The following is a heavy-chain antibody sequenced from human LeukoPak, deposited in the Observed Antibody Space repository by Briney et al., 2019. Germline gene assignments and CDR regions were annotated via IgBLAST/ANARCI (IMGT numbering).Heavy chain of an antibody. V-gene: IGHV4-39*01. CDR2: IYYSGNT. J-gene: IGHJ5*02. CDR3: ARPKSRLSWFDP. Sequence: SETLSLTCTVSGGSISNYYWGWIRQPPGKGLEWIGSIYYSGNTYYNPSLKSRVTISVDTSKNQFSLKLRSVTAADTAVYYCARPKSRLSWFDPWGQGTLVTVSS. CDR1: GGSISNYY.